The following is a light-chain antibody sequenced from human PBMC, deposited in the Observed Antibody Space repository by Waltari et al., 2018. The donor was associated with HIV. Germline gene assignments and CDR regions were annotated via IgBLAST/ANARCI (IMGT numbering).Light chain of an antibody. CDR2: WVS. CDR3: QQYYSTPYT. CDR1: QSVLYSSNNKNY. J-gene: IGKJ2*01. V-gene: IGKV4-1*01. Sequence: DIVMTQSPDPLPVSLRGGAHINCKSSQSVLYSSNNKNYLAWYQQKPGHTPKLLIYWVSVRESGVPDRFSGSGSGTDFTLTISSLQAEDVAVYYCQQYYSTPYTFGQWTKLEIK.